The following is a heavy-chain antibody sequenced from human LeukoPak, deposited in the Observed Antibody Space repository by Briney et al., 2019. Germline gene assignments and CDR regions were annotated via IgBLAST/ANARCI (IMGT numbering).Heavy chain of an antibody. CDR3: ARDQFRGHSSSMDV. Sequence: PGGSLRLSCAASGFTFSSYWMSWVRQAPGKGLEWVANIKQDGSEKYYVDSVKGRFTISRDNAKNSLYLQMNSLRAEDTAVYYCARDQFRGHSSSMDVWGKGTTVTVSS. CDR1: GFTFSSYW. CDR2: IKQDGSEK. D-gene: IGHD6-6*01. J-gene: IGHJ6*04. V-gene: IGHV3-7*01.